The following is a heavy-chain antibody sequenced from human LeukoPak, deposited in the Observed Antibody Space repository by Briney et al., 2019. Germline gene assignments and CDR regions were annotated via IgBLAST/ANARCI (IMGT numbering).Heavy chain of an antibody. CDR2: ISGSGGST. Sequence: GGSLRLSCAASGFTFSSYAMSWVRQAPGKGLEWVSAISGSGGSTYYADSVKGRFTISRDNSKNTLYLQMNSLRAEDTAVYYCARDSWGYDILTGYYDPRFDPWGQGTLVTVSS. J-gene: IGHJ5*02. CDR3: ARDSWGYDILTGYYDPRFDP. D-gene: IGHD3-9*01. V-gene: IGHV3-23*01. CDR1: GFTFSSYA.